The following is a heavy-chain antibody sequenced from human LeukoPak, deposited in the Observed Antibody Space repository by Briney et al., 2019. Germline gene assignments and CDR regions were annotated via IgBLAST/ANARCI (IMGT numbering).Heavy chain of an antibody. J-gene: IGHJ4*02. Sequence: SGGSLRLSCAASGFTFSSYGMHWVRQAPGKGLEWVAVISDDGSNKYYADSVKGRFTISRDNSKNTLYLQMNSLRAEDTAVYYCAKEGPYCGGDCYYDYWGQGTLVTVSS. D-gene: IGHD2-21*02. CDR3: AKEGPYCGGDCYYDY. CDR2: ISDDGSNK. V-gene: IGHV3-30*18. CDR1: GFTFSSYG.